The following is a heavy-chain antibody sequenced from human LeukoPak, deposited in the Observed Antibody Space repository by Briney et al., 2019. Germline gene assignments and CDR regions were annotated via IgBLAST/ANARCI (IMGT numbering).Heavy chain of an antibody. CDR2: MNPNSGNT. J-gene: IGHJ5*02. D-gene: IGHD3-10*01. CDR3: ARRRIWFGELLYGDFDYNWFDP. V-gene: IGHV1-8*01. CDR1: GYTFTSYD. Sequence: ASVKVSCKASGYTFTSYDINWVRQATGQGLEWMGWMNPNSGNTGYAQKFQGRVTMTRNTSISTAYMELSSLRSEDTAVYYCARRRIWFGELLYGDFDYNWFDPWGQGTLVTVSS.